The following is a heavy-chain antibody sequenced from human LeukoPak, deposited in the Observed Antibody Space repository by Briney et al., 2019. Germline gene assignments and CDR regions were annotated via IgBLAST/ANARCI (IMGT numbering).Heavy chain of an antibody. J-gene: IGHJ6*03. CDR3: ARGGTPSGYYYYMDV. CDR2: ISYDGSNK. D-gene: IGHD1-1*01. Sequence: PGGSLRLSCAASGFTFSSYAMHWVRQAPGKGLEWVAVISYDGSNKYYADSVKGRFTISRDNSKNTLYLQMNCLRAEDTAVYYCARGGTPSGYYYYMDVWGKGTTVTVSS. CDR1: GFTFSSYA. V-gene: IGHV3-30*04.